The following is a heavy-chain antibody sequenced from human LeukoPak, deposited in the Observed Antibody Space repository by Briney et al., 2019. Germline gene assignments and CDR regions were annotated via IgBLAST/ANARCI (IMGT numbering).Heavy chain of an antibody. J-gene: IGHJ4*02. Sequence: GGSLRLSCAASGFTFSSYGMHWVRQAPGKGLEWVAFTRYDGSNKYYADSVKGRFTISRDNSKNTLYLQMNSLRAEDTAVYYCATELITMVRGVIISWDYWGQGTLVTVSS. CDR3: ATELITMVRGVIISWDY. CDR1: GFTFSSYG. D-gene: IGHD3-10*01. V-gene: IGHV3-30*02. CDR2: TRYDGSNK.